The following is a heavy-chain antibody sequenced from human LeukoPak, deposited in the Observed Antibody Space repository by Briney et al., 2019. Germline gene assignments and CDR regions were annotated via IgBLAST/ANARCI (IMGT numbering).Heavy chain of an antibody. CDR1: GFTFRNYA. J-gene: IGHJ4*02. D-gene: IGHD4-17*01. Sequence: GGSLRLSCAASGFTFRNYAMSWVRQAPGKGLEWVSTISGSGVDTDYADSVKDRFPISRDNSRNTLYLQMNSLRAEDTAVYYCAKHQDWTVTVPDYWGQGTLVNVSS. CDR3: AKHQDWTVTVPDY. CDR2: ISGSGVDT. V-gene: IGHV3-23*01.